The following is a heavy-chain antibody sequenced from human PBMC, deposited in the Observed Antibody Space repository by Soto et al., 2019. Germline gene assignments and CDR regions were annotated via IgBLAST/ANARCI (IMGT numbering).Heavy chain of an antibody. CDR2: IGPESGAT. V-gene: IGHV1-2*02. Sequence: ASVKVSCKASGYTFTGHYIHWVRQAPEQGPEWMGEIGPESGATRYAQRFQGRVTMTRDMSITTVYMELNSLRAEDTAVYYCAKGAIGYQPLLWDYWGQGTLVTVSS. CDR1: GYTFTGHY. D-gene: IGHD2-2*01. J-gene: IGHJ4*02. CDR3: AKGAIGYQPLLWDY.